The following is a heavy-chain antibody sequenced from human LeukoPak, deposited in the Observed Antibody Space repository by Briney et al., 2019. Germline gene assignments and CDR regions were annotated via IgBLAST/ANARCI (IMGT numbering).Heavy chain of an antibody. D-gene: IGHD3-9*01. CDR1: GFIFSSYW. J-gene: IGHJ4*02. Sequence: GGSLRLSCAASGFIFSSYWMNWVRQAPGKGLEWVANIQQDGSQKYYVESVKGRFTISRDNAKNSLYLQMNSLSAEDTAIYYCGTGNDWAIDFWGQGTLVTVSS. CDR2: IQQDGSQK. CDR3: GTGNDWAIDF. V-gene: IGHV3-7*01.